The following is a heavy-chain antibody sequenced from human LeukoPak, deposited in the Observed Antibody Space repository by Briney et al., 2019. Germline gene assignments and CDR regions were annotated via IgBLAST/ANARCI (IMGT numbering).Heavy chain of an antibody. Sequence: ALRLSCAASGFTFDDYAMHWVRQAPGKGLEWVSGISWNSGIIGYADSVKGRFTISRDNAKNSLYLQMNSLRAEDTALYYCAKGGGSYYPFDYWGQGTLVTVSS. D-gene: IGHD1-26*01. CDR2: ISWNSGII. J-gene: IGHJ4*02. CDR3: AKGGGSYYPFDY. V-gene: IGHV3-9*01. CDR1: GFTFDDYA.